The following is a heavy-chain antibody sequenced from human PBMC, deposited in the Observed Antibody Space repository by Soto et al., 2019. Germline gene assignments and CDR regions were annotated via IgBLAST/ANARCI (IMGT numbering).Heavy chain of an antibody. D-gene: IGHD6-19*01. Sequence: EVQLLESGGGLVQPGGSLRLSCAASGFTFSSYAMSWVRQAPGKGLEWVSAISGSGGSTYYADSVKGRFTISRDNSKNTLYRQMNSLRAEDTAVYYCAKDRRGYSSGWYVGYWGQGTLVTVSS. CDR2: ISGSGGST. CDR1: GFTFSSYA. CDR3: AKDRRGYSSGWYVGY. J-gene: IGHJ4*02. V-gene: IGHV3-23*01.